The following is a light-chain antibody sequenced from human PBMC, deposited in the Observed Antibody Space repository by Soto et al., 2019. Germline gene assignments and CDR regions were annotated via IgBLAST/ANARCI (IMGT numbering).Light chain of an antibody. CDR2: DVS. J-gene: IGLJ2*01. Sequence: SALTQPHSVSGSPGQSVTISCTGTSSDVGGYNYVSWYQQHPGKAPKLMIYDVSTRPSGVPDRFSGSKSGNTASLTISGTQSDDEADYYCCSYAGSYTLVFGGGTKQTVL. CDR3: CSYAGSYTLV. CDR1: SSDVGGYNY. V-gene: IGLV2-11*01.